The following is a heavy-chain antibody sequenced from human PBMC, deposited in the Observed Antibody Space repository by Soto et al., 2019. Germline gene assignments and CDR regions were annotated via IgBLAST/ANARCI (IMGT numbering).Heavy chain of an antibody. V-gene: IGHV4-4*07. Sequence: QVQLQESGPRLVKPSETLSLTCTVSDDFISSYYWNWIRQPAGKGLELLGRASTSGATTYNPTLESEVTMSVDTSKKHNSLKQTSVTAEDTAVYFWARADYEIFTGSYAMDAWGQGTKITFSS. CDR1: DDFISSYY. J-gene: IGHJ6*02. D-gene: IGHD3-9*01. CDR2: ASTSGAT. CDR3: ARADYEIFTGSYAMDA.